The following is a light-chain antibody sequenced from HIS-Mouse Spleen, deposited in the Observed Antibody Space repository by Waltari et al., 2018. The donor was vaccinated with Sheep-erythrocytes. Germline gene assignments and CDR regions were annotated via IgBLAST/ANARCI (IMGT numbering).Light chain of an antibody. Sequence: TISCTGTSSDVGGYNYVSWYQQHPGKAPKLMIYEVSSRPSGVSNRFSGSKSGNTASLTISGLQAEDEADYYCSSYTSSSTWVFGGGTKLTVL. CDR1: SSDVGGYNY. J-gene: IGLJ3*02. V-gene: IGLV2-14*01. CDR3: SSYTSSSTWV. CDR2: EVS.